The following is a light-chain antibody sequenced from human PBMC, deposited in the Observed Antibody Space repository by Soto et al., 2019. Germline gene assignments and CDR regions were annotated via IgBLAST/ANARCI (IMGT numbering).Light chain of an antibody. CDR3: SSYTSSSTHYV. CDR1: RSDIGSYNY. V-gene: IGLV2-14*01. J-gene: IGLJ1*01. CDR2: GVS. Sequence: QSALTQPASVSGSPGQSITISCSGTRSDIGSYNYVAWYQQFPGKTPKILIYGVSNRPSGVSSRFSGSKSGNTASLTISGLQAEDEADYYCSSYTSSSTHYVFGTGTKVTV.